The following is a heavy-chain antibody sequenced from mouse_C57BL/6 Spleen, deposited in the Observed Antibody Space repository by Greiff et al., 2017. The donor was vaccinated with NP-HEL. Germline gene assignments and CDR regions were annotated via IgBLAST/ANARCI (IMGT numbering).Heavy chain of an antibody. V-gene: IGHV1-55*01. D-gene: IGHD2-12*01. CDR3: ARYSDPYYAMDY. Sequence: QVQLQQPGAELVKPGASVKMSCKASGYTFTSYWITWVKQRPGQGLEWIGDIYPGSGSTNYNEKFKSKATLTVDTSSSTAYMQLSSLTSEDSAVYYCARYSDPYYAMDYWGQGTAVTVSS. J-gene: IGHJ4*01. CDR1: GYTFTSYW. CDR2: IYPGSGST.